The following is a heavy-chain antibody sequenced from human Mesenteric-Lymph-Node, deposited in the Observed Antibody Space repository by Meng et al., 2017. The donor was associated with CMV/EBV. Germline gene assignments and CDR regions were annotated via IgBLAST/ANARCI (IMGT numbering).Heavy chain of an antibody. CDR1: GYTFTGYY. CDR3: ARGAHSGSYYVFDY. D-gene: IGHD1-26*01. Sequence: ASVKVSCKASGYTFTGYYIHWVRQAPGQGLEWMGWINPNSGDTNYAQKFQGRVTMTRDTSISTAYMELSRLRSDDTAVYYCARGAHSGSYYVFDYWGQGTLVTVSS. V-gene: IGHV1-2*02. J-gene: IGHJ4*02. CDR2: INPNSGDT.